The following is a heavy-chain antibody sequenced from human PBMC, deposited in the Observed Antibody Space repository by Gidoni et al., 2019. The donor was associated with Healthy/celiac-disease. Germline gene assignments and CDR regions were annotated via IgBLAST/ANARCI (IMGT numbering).Heavy chain of an antibody. CDR3: ARAQQRLGQTIDY. V-gene: IGHV1-69*04. Sequence: QVQPVPSGAEVTQPGSSVKVSCKASGGSFSSYAISWVRLAPAQGLEWIGRIIPILGIANYAQKVQGRVTITADKSTSTAYMELSSLRSDDTAVYYCARAQQRLGQTIDYWGQGTLVTVSS. CDR1: GGSFSSYA. CDR2: IIPILGIA. D-gene: IGHD6-19*01. J-gene: IGHJ4*02.